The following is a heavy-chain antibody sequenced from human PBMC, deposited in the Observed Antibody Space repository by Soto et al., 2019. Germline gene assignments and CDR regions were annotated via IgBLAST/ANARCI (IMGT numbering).Heavy chain of an antibody. CDR1: GGTFSSYA. V-gene: IGHV1-69*13. D-gene: IGHD3-3*01. J-gene: IGHJ6*02. CDR3: AGYYTDRGYYYYGMDV. CDR2: IIPIFGTA. Sequence: ASVKVSCKASGGTFSSYAISWVRQAPGQGLEWMGGIIPIFGTANYAQKFQGRVTITADESTSTAYMELSSLRSEDTAVYYCAGYYTDRGYYYYGMDVWGQGTTVTVSS.